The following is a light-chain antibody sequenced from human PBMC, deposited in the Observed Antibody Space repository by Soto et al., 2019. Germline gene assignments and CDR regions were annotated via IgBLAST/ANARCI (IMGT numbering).Light chain of an antibody. J-gene: IGKJ2*01. V-gene: IGKV1-39*01. CDR1: QTIANY. Sequence: DIQMTQSPSSLSASVGDRVTISCRASQTIANYLNWYQHKPGNAPKLLIYAASSLQTGVPSRFSGRGSGTDFTLTINSLQPEDFATYFCHQSHSSPYTFGQGTRLEIK. CDR2: AAS. CDR3: HQSHSSPYT.